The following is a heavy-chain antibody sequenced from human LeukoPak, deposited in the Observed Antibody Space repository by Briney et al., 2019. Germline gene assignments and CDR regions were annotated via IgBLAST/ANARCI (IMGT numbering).Heavy chain of an antibody. J-gene: IGHJ4*02. CDR2: IYHSGST. CDR1: GGSISSGGYS. CDR3: ARVRRAYYFDY. V-gene: IGHV4-30-2*01. Sequence: SETLSLTCAVSGGSISSGGYSWSWIRQPPGKGLEWIGYIYHSGSTYYNPSLKSRVTISVDRSKNQFSLKLSSVTAADTAVYYCARVRRAYYFDYWGQGTLVTVSS.